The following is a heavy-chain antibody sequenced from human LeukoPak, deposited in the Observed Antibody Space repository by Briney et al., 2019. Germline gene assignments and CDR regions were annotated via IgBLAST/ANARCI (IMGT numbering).Heavy chain of an antibody. CDR2: IKSDGSVT. D-gene: IGHD1-26*01. V-gene: IGHV3-74*01. CDR3: ARDQDAVGTPIDH. CDR1: GFTFSSYW. J-gene: IGHJ4*02. Sequence: GGSLRPSCPASGFTFSSYWMHWVRQAPGEGRVWVSRIKSDGSVTWYADSVKGRFTISRDNAKNMLYLQMNSLRDEDTAVYFCARDQDAVGTPIDHWGQGTLVTVSS.